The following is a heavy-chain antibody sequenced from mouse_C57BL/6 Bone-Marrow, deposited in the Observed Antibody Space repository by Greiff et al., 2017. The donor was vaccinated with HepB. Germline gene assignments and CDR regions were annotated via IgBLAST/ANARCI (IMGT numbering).Heavy chain of an antibody. CDR1: GFTFSSYA. CDR2: ISDGGSYT. D-gene: IGHD2-2*01. J-gene: IGHJ2*01. Sequence: EVQRVESGAGLVKPGGSLKLSCAASGFTFSSYAMSWVRQTPEKSLEWVATISDGGSYTYYPDNLKGRFTISRDNAKNNRNLQMSHLTSEDTAMYYCARAIGDGYDDYGGRGKATTVT. CDR3: ARAIGDGYDDY. V-gene: IGHV5-4*01.